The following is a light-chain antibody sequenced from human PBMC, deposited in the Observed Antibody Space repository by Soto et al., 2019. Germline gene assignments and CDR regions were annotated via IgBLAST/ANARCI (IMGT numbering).Light chain of an antibody. CDR2: EVS. V-gene: IGLV2-14*01. Sequence: QSALTQPASVSGSPGQSITISCTGTSSDVGGYNYVSWYQQHPGKAPKLMIYEVSNRPSGVPDRFSGSKSGNTASLTISGLQPKDEADYYCCSYAGSSTYVFGPGTKLTVL. CDR1: SSDVGGYNY. CDR3: CSYAGSSTYV. J-gene: IGLJ1*01.